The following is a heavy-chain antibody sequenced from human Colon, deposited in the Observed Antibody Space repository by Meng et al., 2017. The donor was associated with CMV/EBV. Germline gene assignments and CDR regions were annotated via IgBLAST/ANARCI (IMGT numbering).Heavy chain of an antibody. CDR1: GASLSGYY. Sequence: SETLSLTCTVSGASLSGYYWSWIRLSPRKGLEWIGNVYYNGNTNNNPSLKSRVAISVDPSKNQFSLKLTSVTPADTAVYFCARGSGQYTGHDWYFDLWDRGTLVTVSS. D-gene: IGHD3-3*01. V-gene: IGHV4-59*01. CDR2: VYYNGNT. J-gene: IGHJ2*01. CDR3: ARGSGQYTGHDWYFDL.